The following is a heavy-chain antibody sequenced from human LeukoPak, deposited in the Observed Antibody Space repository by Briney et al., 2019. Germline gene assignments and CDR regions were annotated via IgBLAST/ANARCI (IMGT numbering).Heavy chain of an antibody. V-gene: IGHV4-4*07. J-gene: IGHJ3*02. CDR1: GASISSFF. Sequence: SETQSLTCSVSGASISSFFWNWIRQPAGKGLEWIGRIYAGGSTNYNPSLKSRVTMSVDTSKSQFSLKLNSVTAADTAVYYCARDGYYGSGAFLDGFDMWGQGTKVTVSS. D-gene: IGHD3-10*01. CDR2: IYAGGST. CDR3: ARDGYYGSGAFLDGFDM.